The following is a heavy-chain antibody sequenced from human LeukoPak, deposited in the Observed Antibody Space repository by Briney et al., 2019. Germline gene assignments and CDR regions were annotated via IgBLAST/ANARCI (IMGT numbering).Heavy chain of an antibody. J-gene: IGHJ4*02. V-gene: IGHV3-23*01. Sequence: PGGSLRRSCAASGFTFSSYGMSWVRQAPAKGLEWVSAMSGSGGSTYYADSVKGRFTISRDNSKNTLYLQMNSLRAEDTAVYCCAKGTTVTTFDYWGQGTLVTVSS. CDR3: AKGTTVTTFDY. D-gene: IGHD4-17*01. CDR2: MSGSGGST. CDR1: GFTFSSYG.